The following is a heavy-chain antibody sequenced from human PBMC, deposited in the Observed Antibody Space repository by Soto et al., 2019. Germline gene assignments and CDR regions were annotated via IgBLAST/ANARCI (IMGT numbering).Heavy chain of an antibody. CDR1: GGTFSSYA. D-gene: IGHD5-18*01. CDR3: ARDAENTDMVTDYYYYYGMDG. V-gene: IGHV1-69*01. J-gene: IGHJ6*02. CDR2: IIPIFGTA. Sequence: QVQLVQSGAEAKKPGSSVKVSCKASGGTFSSYAISWVRQAPGQGLEWRGGIIPIFGTANYAQKFQGRVTINADESTSTAYMALSSLRSEDTAVYYCARDAENTDMVTDYYYYYGMDGWGQGTTVTVS.